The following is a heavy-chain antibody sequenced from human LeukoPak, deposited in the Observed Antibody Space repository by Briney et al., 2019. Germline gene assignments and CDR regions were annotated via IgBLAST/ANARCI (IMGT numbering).Heavy chain of an antibody. CDR1: GFTFSSYG. Sequence: PGGSLRLSCAASGFTFSSYGMSWVRQAPGKGLEWVSAISGSGAGTYYADSVKGRFTISRDNSKNTLYLQMNSLRAEETAVYYCAKCTNYCFDYWGQGTLVTVSS. V-gene: IGHV3-23*01. CDR2: ISGSGAGT. D-gene: IGHD1-7*01. CDR3: AKCTNYCFDY. J-gene: IGHJ4*02.